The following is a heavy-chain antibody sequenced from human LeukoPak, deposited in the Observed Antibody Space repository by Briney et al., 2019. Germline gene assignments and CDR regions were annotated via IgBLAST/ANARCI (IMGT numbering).Heavy chain of an antibody. CDR1: GFTFSSYS. V-gene: IGHV3-48*04. J-gene: IGHJ6*03. D-gene: IGHD5-18*01. CDR3: ARVPPRGYSYGEAYYYYYMDV. CDR2: ISSSGSTI. Sequence: GGSLRLSCAASGFTFSSYSMNWVRQAPGKGLEWVSYISSSGSTIYYADSVKGRFTISRDNAKNSLYLQMNSLRAEDTAVYYCARVPPRGYSYGEAYYYYYMDVWGKGTTVTISS.